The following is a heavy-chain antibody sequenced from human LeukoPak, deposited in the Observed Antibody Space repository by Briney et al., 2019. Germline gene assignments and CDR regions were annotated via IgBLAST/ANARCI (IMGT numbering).Heavy chain of an antibody. CDR1: GGSISSGTYY. V-gene: IGHV4-61*01. D-gene: IGHD3-10*01. Sequence: PSETLSLTCTVSGGSISSGTYYWSWIRQPPGKGLEWIGYIYYSGSTNYNPSLKSRVTISVDTSKNQFSLKLSSVTAADTAVYYCARGKVLLWFGDQGDWFDPWGQGTLVTVSS. CDR2: IYYSGST. J-gene: IGHJ5*02. CDR3: ARGKVLLWFGDQGDWFDP.